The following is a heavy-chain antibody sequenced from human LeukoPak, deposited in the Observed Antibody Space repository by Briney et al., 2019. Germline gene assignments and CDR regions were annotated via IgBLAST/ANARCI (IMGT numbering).Heavy chain of an antibody. Sequence: GASVKVSCKASGYTFTSYGISWVRQAPGQGLEWVGWITAYNGNTNYAQKLQGRVTMTTDTSTSTAYMELRSLRSDDTAVYYCARDKYSSSWLYNWFDPWGQGTLVTVSS. CDR2: ITAYNGNT. V-gene: IGHV1-18*01. D-gene: IGHD6-13*01. CDR3: ARDKYSSSWLYNWFDP. CDR1: GYTFTSYG. J-gene: IGHJ5*02.